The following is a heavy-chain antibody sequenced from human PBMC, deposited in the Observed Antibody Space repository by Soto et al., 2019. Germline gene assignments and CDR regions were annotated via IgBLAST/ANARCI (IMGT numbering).Heavy chain of an antibody. J-gene: IGHJ5*02. Sequence: EVQLVESGGGLVQPGGSLRLSCAASGFTFSSYDMHWVRQATGKGLEWVSAIGTAGDTYYPGSVKGRFTISRENAKNSLYLQMNSLRAGDTAVYYCAREVAPNWFDPWGQGTLVTVSS. V-gene: IGHV3-13*01. D-gene: IGHD2-15*01. CDR2: IGTAGDT. CDR3: AREVAPNWFDP. CDR1: GFTFSSYD.